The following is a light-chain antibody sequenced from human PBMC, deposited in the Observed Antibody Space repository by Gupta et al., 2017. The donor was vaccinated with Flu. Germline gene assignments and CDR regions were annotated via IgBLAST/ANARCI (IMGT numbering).Light chain of an antibody. CDR2: EAS. V-gene: IGKV1-5*03. CDR1: QSISSW. J-gene: IGKJ4*01. Sequence: PATLSAFVGDRVTITCRASQSISSWLAWFQQKPGKAPKLLLYEASSLETGVPSRFSGSGSGTEFTLTISSLQPDDFATYYCQQYYTYPLTFGGGTKVEIK. CDR3: QQYYTYPLT.